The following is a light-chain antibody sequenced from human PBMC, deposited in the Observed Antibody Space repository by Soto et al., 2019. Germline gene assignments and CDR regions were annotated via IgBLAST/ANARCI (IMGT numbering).Light chain of an antibody. CDR1: QSVSSN. J-gene: IGKJ1*01. V-gene: IGKV3-20*01. Sequence: VVSKSPATLSLSQGERATLSCRDSQSVSSNLAWYQQKPGQAPRLLIYGASTRATGIPARFSGSGSGTDFTLTISRLEPDDFAVYYCYQSGSSGTFGQGTKLDIK. CDR2: GAS. CDR3: YQSGSSGT.